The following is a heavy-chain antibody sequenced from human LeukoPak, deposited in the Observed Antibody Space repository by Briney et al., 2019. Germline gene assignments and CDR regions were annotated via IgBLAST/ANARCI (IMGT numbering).Heavy chain of an antibody. V-gene: IGHV3-74*01. CDR3: ARGVGYCSSTSCYWWFDP. D-gene: IGHD2-2*01. CDR2: INSDGSST. CDR1: GFTFSSYW. J-gene: IGHJ5*02. Sequence: GGSLRLSCAASGFTFSSYWMHWVRHAPGKGLVWVSRINSDGSSTSYADSVKGRFTISRDNAKNTLYLQMNSLRAEDTAVYYCARGVGYCSSTSCYWWFDPWGQGTLATVSS.